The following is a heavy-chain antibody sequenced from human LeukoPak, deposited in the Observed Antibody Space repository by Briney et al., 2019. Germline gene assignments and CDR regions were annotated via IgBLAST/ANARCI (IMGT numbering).Heavy chain of an antibody. D-gene: IGHD3-16*02. CDR1: GGSISSSSFY. Sequence: SETLSLTCTVSGGSISSSSFYWGWIRQPPGKGLEWIASIYYSGSTCYNPSLKSRVTISVDTSKNQFSLKLSSVTAADTAVYYCARSYDYIWGSYRSFDYWGQGTLVTVSS. J-gene: IGHJ4*02. CDR2: IYYSGST. CDR3: ARSYDYIWGSYRSFDY. V-gene: IGHV4-39*01.